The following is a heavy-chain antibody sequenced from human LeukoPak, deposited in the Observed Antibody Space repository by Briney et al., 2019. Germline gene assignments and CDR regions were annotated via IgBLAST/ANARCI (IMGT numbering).Heavy chain of an antibody. D-gene: IGHD6-13*01. V-gene: IGHV3-74*01. CDR3: RIAAAGRDY. Sequence: GGSLRLSCAASGFTFSNYWMHWVRQAPGKGLVWVSYINSAGTNTNYADSVKGRSTISRDTAKNTLYLQMNSLRAEDTAVYYCRIAAAGRDYWGQGTLVTISS. CDR1: GFTFSNYW. J-gene: IGHJ4*02. CDR2: INSAGTNT.